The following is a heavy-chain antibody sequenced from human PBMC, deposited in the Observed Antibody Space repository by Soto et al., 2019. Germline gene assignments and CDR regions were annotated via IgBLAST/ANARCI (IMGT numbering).Heavy chain of an antibody. V-gene: IGHV1-46*01. CDR3: ARARAVETATIGGY. CDR1: GYSFTSHN. D-gene: IGHD5-12*01. CDR2: INPSGGGA. Sequence: GASVKVSCKASGYSFTSHNVHWVRQAPGQGLEWMGMINPSGGGANYAQKFQGRVTMTSDTSTSTLYMVLSSLRPEDTAVYYCARARAVETATIGGYWGDLPLVTASS. J-gene: IGHJ4*01.